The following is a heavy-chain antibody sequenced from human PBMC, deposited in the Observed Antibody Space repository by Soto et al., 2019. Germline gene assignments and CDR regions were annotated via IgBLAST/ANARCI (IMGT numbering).Heavy chain of an antibody. D-gene: IGHD2-2*01. CDR1: GYTFANYD. CDR2: MNPNSGNT. CDR3: ARFVGTRGFDS. Sequence: ASVKVSCKASGYTFANYDINWVRQATGQGLEWMGWMNPNSGNTGYAQKFQGRVIMTRDTSITTAYMEVTSLRSEDTAVYFCARFVGTRGFDSWGQGTLVTVSS. J-gene: IGHJ4*02. V-gene: IGHV1-8*01.